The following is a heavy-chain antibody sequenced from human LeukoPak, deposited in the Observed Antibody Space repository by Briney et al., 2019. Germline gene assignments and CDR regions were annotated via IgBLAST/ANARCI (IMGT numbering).Heavy chain of an antibody. V-gene: IGHV3-9*02. Sequence: GRSLRLSCAASGFTSHDYAMLWVRQAPGKGLEWVSGISWNSGSIGYADSVKGRFTISRDNAKNSLYLQMNGLRAEDMALYYCAKEEPVGAFDIWGQGTMVTVSS. J-gene: IGHJ3*02. D-gene: IGHD1-14*01. CDR3: AKEEPVGAFDI. CDR1: GFTSHDYA. CDR2: ISWNSGSI.